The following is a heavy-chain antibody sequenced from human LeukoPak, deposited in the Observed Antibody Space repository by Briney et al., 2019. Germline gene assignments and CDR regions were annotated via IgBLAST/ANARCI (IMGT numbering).Heavy chain of an antibody. J-gene: IGHJ3*02. Sequence: PGGSLRLSCAASGFIFSNAWMSWVRQAPGKGLEWVSAISGSGGSTNYADSVKGRFTISRDNSKNTLYLQMNSLRAEDTAVYYCAKVANRGWGDAFDIWGQGTMVTVSS. CDR3: AKVANRGWGDAFDI. V-gene: IGHV3-23*01. D-gene: IGHD3-10*01. CDR1: GFIFSNAW. CDR2: ISGSGGST.